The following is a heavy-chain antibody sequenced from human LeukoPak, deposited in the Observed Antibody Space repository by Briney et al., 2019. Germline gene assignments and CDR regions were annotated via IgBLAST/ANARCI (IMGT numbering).Heavy chain of an antibody. CDR2: IYPGDSDT. V-gene: IGHV5-51*01. Sequence: WESLKIYFQGDGNSFTSYWMGGGRQMPGKGVEWMGIIYPGDSDTRYVRPFPLPVTISVDKSVNPAYLQSSILNASDTAMYYCARRLLSWWFDYWGQETLVTVSS. D-gene: IGHD2-15*01. CDR3: ARRLLSWWFDY. CDR1: GNSFTSYW. J-gene: IGHJ4*02.